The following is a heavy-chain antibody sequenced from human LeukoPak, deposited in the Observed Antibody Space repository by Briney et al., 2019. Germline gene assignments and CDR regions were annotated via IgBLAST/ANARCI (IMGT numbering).Heavy chain of an antibody. Sequence: GGSLRLSCAVSGFSVTNNYMSWVRQAPGKGLEWVSVFYVGGATYYADSVKGRFTISRDNSENTLYLQMKSLRAEDTAVYYCAKGDGYNFFDYWGQGTLVTVSS. CDR3: AKGDGYNFFDY. D-gene: IGHD5-24*01. CDR1: GFSVTNNY. J-gene: IGHJ4*02. V-gene: IGHV3-53*01. CDR2: FYVGGAT.